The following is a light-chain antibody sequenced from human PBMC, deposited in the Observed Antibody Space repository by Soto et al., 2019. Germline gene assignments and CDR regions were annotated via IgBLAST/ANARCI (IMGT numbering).Light chain of an antibody. CDR2: DNY. V-gene: IGLV1-51*01. J-gene: IGLJ1*01. CDR3: GTWDSSLNGYV. Sequence: QSVLTQPPSVSAAPGQEVTISCSGSRSNIGNNFVSWYQQFPGTAPKLLIYDNYKRTSGITDRISGSKSGTSATLGVTGLHSGDAADYYCGTWDSSLNGYVFGPGTKLTDL. CDR1: RSNIGNNF.